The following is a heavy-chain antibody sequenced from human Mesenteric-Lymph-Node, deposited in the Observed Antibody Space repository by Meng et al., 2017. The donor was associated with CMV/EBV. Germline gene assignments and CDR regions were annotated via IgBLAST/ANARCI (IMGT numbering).Heavy chain of an antibody. D-gene: IGHD6-6*01. J-gene: IGHJ6*02. CDR1: GGSISSYY. Sequence: ETLSLTCTVSGGSISSYYWTWIRQPPGKGLEWVSAIRAGAGSTYYADSVKGRFTISKDNSKNTLYLQMNSLRAEDTAVYYCAKDYSSSPYYYYGMDVWGQGTTVTVSS. V-gene: IGHV3-23*01. CDR2: IRAGAGST. CDR3: AKDYSSSPYYYYGMDV.